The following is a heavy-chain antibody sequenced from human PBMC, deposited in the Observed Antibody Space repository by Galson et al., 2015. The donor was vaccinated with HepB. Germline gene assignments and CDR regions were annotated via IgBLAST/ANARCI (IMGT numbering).Heavy chain of an antibody. CDR1: GFTFSSYG. CDR2: IRYDGSNK. Sequence: SLRLSCAASGFTFSSYGMHWVRQAPGKGLEWVAFIRYDGSNKYYADSVKGRFTISRDNSKNTLYLQMNSLRAEDTAVYYCAKDPYYYGSGSYSGFDYWGQGTLVTVSS. V-gene: IGHV3-30*02. CDR3: AKDPYYYGSGSYSGFDY. D-gene: IGHD3-10*01. J-gene: IGHJ4*02.